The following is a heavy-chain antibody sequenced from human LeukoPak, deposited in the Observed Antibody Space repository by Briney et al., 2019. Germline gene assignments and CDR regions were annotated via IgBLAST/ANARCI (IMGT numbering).Heavy chain of an antibody. CDR2: INPNSGGT. V-gene: IGHV1-2*02. Sequence: ASVTVSCKASGYTFTGYYMHWVRQAPGQGLEWMGWINPNSGGTNYAQKFQGRVTMTRDTSISTAYMELSRLRSDDTAVYYCARGVDTAMRVDAFDIWGQGTMVTVSS. D-gene: IGHD5-18*01. CDR1: GYTFTGYY. CDR3: ARGVDTAMRVDAFDI. J-gene: IGHJ3*02.